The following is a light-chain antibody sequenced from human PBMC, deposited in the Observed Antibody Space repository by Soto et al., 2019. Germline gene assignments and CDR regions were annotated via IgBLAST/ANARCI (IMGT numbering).Light chain of an antibody. CDR2: GVS. J-gene: IGKJ5*01. Sequence: PRDRATLSCRASQSLSSNYLAWYQQIPGKAPRLCIYGVSSRAAGIPDRFSGSGSGTDFSLTINRLEPEDFAVYYCQQYHITPITFGQGTRLEIK. V-gene: IGKV3-20*01. CDR3: QQYHITPIT. CDR1: QSLSSNY.